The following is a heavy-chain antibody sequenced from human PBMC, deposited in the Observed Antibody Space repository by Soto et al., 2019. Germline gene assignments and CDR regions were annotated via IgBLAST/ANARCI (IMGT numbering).Heavy chain of an antibody. Sequence: ASETLSLTCTVSGGSSSSGGDYWSLIRQHPGKGLEWSGYIYYSGSTYYNPSLKSRVTISVDTSKNQFSLQLSSVTPAAAAVYYGAGSYYDRCCFDCWGQGTLVTVSP. V-gene: IGHV4-31*03. D-gene: IGHD3-22*01. CDR1: GGSSSSGGDY. J-gene: IGHJ4*03. CDR2: IYYSGST. CDR3: AGSYYDRCCFDC.